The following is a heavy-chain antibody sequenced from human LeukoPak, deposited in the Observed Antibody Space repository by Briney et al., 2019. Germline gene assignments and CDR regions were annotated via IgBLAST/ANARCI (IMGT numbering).Heavy chain of an antibody. D-gene: IGHD3-9*01. CDR1: GGSISSSSYY. J-gene: IGHJ4*02. CDR3: ARLRYFDSGIDY. Sequence: SETLSPTCTVSGGSISSSSYYWGWIRQPPGKGLEWIGSIYYSGSTYYNPSLKSRVTISVDTSKNQFSLKLSSVTAADTAVYYCARLRYFDSGIDYWGQGTLVTVSS. CDR2: IYYSGST. V-gene: IGHV4-39*01.